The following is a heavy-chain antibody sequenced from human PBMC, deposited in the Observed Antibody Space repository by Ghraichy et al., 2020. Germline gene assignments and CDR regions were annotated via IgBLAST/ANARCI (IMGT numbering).Heavy chain of an antibody. J-gene: IGHJ4*02. Sequence: GGSLRLSCAVSGFIFSNPWMSWVRQTPGKGLEWVANIKGDGSEIYYVDSVKGRFTISRDNAKNSLNLQMNSLRAEDTAVYYCARLIDRAPDYWGQGTLVTVSP. D-gene: IGHD3-22*01. CDR3: ARLIDRAPDY. CDR1: GFIFSNPW. V-gene: IGHV3-7*01. CDR2: IKGDGSEI.